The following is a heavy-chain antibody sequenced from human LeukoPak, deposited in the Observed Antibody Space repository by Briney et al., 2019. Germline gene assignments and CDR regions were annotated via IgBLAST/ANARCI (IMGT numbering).Heavy chain of an antibody. CDR3: VRAVSVSSYYFDC. D-gene: IGHD5/OR15-5a*01. CDR2: ISSSSSYT. Sequence: KAGGSLRLSCAASGFTSSDYYMSWIRQAPGKGLEWISYISSSSSYTNYVDSVKGRFTISRDNAKNSLYLQMNSLRAEDTAVYYCVRAVSVSSYYFDCWGQGTLVTVSS. J-gene: IGHJ4*02. V-gene: IGHV3-11*05. CDR1: GFTSSDYY.